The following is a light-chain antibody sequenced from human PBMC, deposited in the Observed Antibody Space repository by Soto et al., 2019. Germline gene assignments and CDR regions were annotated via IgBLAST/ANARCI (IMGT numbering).Light chain of an antibody. Sequence: DIQMTQSPSTLSAFVGDRVIITCRTSQSINGWLAWYQQVPGQPPKLLIYKTSSLESGVPSRFSGSGSGTEFTLTITNLQPDDFATYYCQQYNSYSIFTFGPGTKVDI. V-gene: IGKV1-5*03. CDR2: KTS. J-gene: IGKJ3*01. CDR3: QQYNSYSIFT. CDR1: QSINGW.